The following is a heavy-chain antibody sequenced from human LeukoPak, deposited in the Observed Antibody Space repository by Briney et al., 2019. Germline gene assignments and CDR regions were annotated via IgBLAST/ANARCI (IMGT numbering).Heavy chain of an antibody. CDR2: ISGSGGST. J-gene: IGHJ4*02. Sequence: QPGGSLRLSCAASGFTFSSYAMSWVRQAPGKGLEWVSAISGSGGSTYYADSVKGRFTISRDNSKNTLYLQMNSLRAEDTAVYYCAKDRYVFWSGYSSNPFDYWGQGTLVTVSS. CDR1: GFTFSSYA. D-gene: IGHD3-3*01. CDR3: AKDRYVFWSGYSSNPFDY. V-gene: IGHV3-23*01.